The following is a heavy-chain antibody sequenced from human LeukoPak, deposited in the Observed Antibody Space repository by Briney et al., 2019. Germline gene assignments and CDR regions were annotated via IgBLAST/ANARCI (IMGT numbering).Heavy chain of an antibody. J-gene: IGHJ3*02. Sequence: ASVKVSCKASGYTFTGYYMHWVRQAPGQGLEWMGWINPNSGGTNYAQKFQGRVTMTRDTSISTAYMELTRLRSDDTAVYYCARGYCSGGSCYSNDAFDIWGQGTMVTVSS. D-gene: IGHD2-15*01. CDR1: GYTFTGYY. CDR2: INPNSGGT. CDR3: ARGYCSGGSCYSNDAFDI. V-gene: IGHV1-2*02.